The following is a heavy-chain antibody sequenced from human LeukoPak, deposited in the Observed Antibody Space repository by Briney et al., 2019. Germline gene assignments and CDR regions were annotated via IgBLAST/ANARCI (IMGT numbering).Heavy chain of an antibody. CDR1: GYTLSELS. CDR2: FDPENDET. D-gene: IGHD3-22*01. CDR3: AVVVDYHDSSGYYLDY. Sequence: GASVKVSCKVSGYTLSELSIHWVRQAPGKGLEWMGGFDPENDETIYALKFQGRVTMTEDTSTDTAYMGMSSLRSDDTAVYYCAVVVDYHDSSGYYLDYWGQGTLVTVS. V-gene: IGHV1-24*01. J-gene: IGHJ4*02.